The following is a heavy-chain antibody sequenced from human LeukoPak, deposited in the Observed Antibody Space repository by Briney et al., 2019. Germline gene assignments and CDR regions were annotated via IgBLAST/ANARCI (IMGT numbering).Heavy chain of an antibody. D-gene: IGHD6-6*01. Sequence: SETLSLTCTVSGGSISSGGYYWSWIRQPPGKGLEWIGYIYHSGSTYYNPSLKSRVTISVDRSKNQFSLKLSSVTAADTAVYYCARGIAARVLNYWGQGTLVTVSS. J-gene: IGHJ4*02. CDR2: IYHSGST. CDR1: GGSISSGGYY. CDR3: ARGIAARVLNY. V-gene: IGHV4-30-2*01.